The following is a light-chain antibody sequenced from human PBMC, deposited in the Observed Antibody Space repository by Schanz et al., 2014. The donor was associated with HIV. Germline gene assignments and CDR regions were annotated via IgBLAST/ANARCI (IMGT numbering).Light chain of an antibody. Sequence: QSVLTQPPSASGTPGQRVTISCSGSSSNFRSNAVNCYQQLPGTAPRLIMYNSYHRPSGVPDRFSGSSSGTSASLAISGLQAEDEADFFCATWDDSLKGWVFGGGTKLTVL. J-gene: IGLJ3*02. CDR2: NSY. CDR1: SSNFRSNA. V-gene: IGLV1-44*01. CDR3: ATWDDSLKGWV.